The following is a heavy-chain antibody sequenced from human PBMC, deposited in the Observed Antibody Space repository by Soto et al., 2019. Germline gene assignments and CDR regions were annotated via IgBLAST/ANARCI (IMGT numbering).Heavy chain of an antibody. CDR2: MNPNNVNT. CDR1: GYTFTGYD. J-gene: IGHJ6*03. CDR3: ARGYADPSKYYYYMDV. V-gene: IGHV1-8*01. D-gene: IGHD2-8*01. Sequence: QVQLVQSGAEVKKPGASVKVSCKASGYTFTGYDINWVRQATGHGLEWMGWMNPNNVNTGYAQKFQGRVTMTKNTSISTAYMELSNLRSEDTAVYYCARGYADPSKYYYYMDVWGKGTTVTVSS.